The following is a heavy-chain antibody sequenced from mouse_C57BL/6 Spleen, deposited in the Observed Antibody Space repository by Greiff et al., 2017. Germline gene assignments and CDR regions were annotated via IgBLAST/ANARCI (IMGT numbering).Heavy chain of an antibody. V-gene: IGHV1-55*01. J-gene: IGHJ2*01. CDR1: GYTFTSYW. Sequence: QVHVKQPGAELVKPGASVKMSCKASGYTFTSYWITWVKQRPGQGLEWIGDIYPGSGSTNYNEKFKSKATLTVDTSSSTAYMQLSSLTSEDSAVYYCAGSYYSNYRYFDYWGQGTTLTVSS. CDR3: AGSYYSNYRYFDY. D-gene: IGHD2-5*01. CDR2: IYPGSGST.